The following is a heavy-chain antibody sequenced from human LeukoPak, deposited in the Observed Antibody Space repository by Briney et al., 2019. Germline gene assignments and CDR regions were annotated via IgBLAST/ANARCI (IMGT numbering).Heavy chain of an antibody. D-gene: IGHD3-16*02. Sequence: ASVKVSCKASGYTFTLNHVHWVRQAPGQGLEWMGWNDPNSGGTKYAQKFQDRVAMTSDTSISTAYVELSGLRSDDTAVYFCAREADIVSFDLWGRGTRVTVSS. CDR2: NDPNSGGT. CDR3: AREADIVSFDL. J-gene: IGHJ2*01. V-gene: IGHV1-2*02. CDR1: GYTFTLNH.